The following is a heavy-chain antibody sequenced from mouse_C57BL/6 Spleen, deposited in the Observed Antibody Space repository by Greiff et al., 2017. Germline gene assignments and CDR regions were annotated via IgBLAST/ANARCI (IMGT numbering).Heavy chain of an antibody. CDR2: INYDGSST. D-gene: IGHD4-1*01. Sequence: EVKLVESEGGLVQPGSSMKLSCTASGFTFSDYYMAWVRQVPEKGLEWVANINYDGSSTYYLDSLKSRFIISRDNAKNILYLQMSSLKSEDTATYYCARDPNWDGYFDYWGQGTTLTVSS. CDR1: GFTFSDYY. V-gene: IGHV5-16*01. CDR3: ARDPNWDGYFDY. J-gene: IGHJ2*01.